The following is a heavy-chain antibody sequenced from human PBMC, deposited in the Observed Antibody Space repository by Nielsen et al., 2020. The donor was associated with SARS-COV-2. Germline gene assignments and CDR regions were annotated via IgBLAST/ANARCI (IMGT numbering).Heavy chain of an antibody. CDR2: IYSDISRT. V-gene: IGHV3-23*03. J-gene: IGHJ3*02. CDR3: ARAGGSYRAGAFDI. Sequence: GESLKISCAASGFTFSTYAMTWVRQAPGKGLEWVSVIYSDISRTDYADSVKGRFTISRDNSENTLYLQMNSLRAEDTAVYYCARAGGSYRAGAFDIWGQGTMVTVSS. CDR1: GFTFSTYA. D-gene: IGHD1-26*01.